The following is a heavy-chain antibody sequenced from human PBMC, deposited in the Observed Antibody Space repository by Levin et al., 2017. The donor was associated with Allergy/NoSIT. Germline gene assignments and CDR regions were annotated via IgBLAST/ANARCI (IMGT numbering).Heavy chain of an antibody. D-gene: IGHD3-22*01. CDR1: GGSISSYY. CDR2: IYYSGST. J-gene: IGHJ6*02. Sequence: SETLSLTCTVSGGSISSYYWSWIRQPPGKGLEWIGYIYYSGSTNYNPSLKSRVTISVDTSKNQFSLKLTSVTSADTAVYYCARDRYYYDSSGYYSHNYGMDVWGQGTTVTVSS. V-gene: IGHV4-59*01. CDR3: ARDRYYYDSSGYYSHNYGMDV.